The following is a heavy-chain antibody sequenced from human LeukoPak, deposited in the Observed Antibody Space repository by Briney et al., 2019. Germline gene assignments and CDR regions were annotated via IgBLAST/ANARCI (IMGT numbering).Heavy chain of an antibody. CDR2: IYYSGST. CDR1: GGSVSSGSYY. D-gene: IGHD2-2*01. J-gene: IGHJ3*02. V-gene: IGHV4-61*01. Sequence: SETLSLTCTVSGGSVSSGSYYWSWIRQPPGKGLEWIGYIYYSGSTNYNPSPKSRVTISVDTSKNQFSLKLSSVTAADTAVYYCASLVVPTARTNAFDIWGQGTMVTVSS. CDR3: ASLVVPTARTNAFDI.